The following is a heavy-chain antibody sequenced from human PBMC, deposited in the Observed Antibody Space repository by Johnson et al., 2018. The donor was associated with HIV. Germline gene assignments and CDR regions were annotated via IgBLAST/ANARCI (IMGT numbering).Heavy chain of an antibody. Sequence: VQLVESGGGVVQPGGSLRLSCAASGFTFSSFYMHWVRQAPGKGLEWVAFIRYDGTNENYADSVKGRFTISRDNSKNTLYLQMQSLRAEDTAGYYCAGPLVVVISDAFDIWGQGTMVTVSS. D-gene: IGHD3-22*01. CDR2: IRYDGTNE. CDR1: GFTFSSFY. V-gene: IGHV3-30*02. J-gene: IGHJ3*02. CDR3: AGPLVVVISDAFDI.